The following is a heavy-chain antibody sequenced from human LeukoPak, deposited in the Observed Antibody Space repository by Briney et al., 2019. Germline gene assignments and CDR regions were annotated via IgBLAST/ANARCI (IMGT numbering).Heavy chain of an antibody. CDR1: GFTFDDYG. D-gene: IGHD5-24*01. CDR2: ISSRSSYI. Sequence: GGSLRLSCAASGFTFDDYGMSWVRQAPGKGLEWVSSISSRSSYIYYADSVKGRFTISRDNAKNSLYLQMNSLRAEDTAVYYCARGGYGYNFFDYWGQGTLVTVSS. J-gene: IGHJ4*02. V-gene: IGHV3-21*01. CDR3: ARGGYGYNFFDY.